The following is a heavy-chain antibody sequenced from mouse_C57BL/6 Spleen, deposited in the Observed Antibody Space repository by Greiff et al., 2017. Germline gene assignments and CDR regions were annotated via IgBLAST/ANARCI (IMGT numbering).Heavy chain of an antibody. D-gene: IGHD1-1*01. Sequence: EVKLQESGPELVKPGASVKISCKASGYSFTDYNMNWVKQSNGKSLEWIGVINPNYGTTSYNQKFKGKATLTVDQSSSTAYMQLNSLTSEDSAVYYCAIYYYGSSSYYFDYWGQGTTLTVSS. CDR2: INPNYGTT. V-gene: IGHV1-39*01. CDR1: GYSFTDYN. J-gene: IGHJ2*01. CDR3: AIYYYGSSSYYFDY.